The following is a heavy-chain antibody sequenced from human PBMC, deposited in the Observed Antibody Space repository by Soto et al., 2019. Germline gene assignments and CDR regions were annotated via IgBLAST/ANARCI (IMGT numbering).Heavy chain of an antibody. CDR3: ASPQFGTFDY. J-gene: IGHJ4*02. Sequence: EVQLVESGGGLVQPRGSLRLSCATSGFTFSGHFMDWVRQAPGKGLEWVARSTNKASGYTTHYAASVIGRFSISRDDSKNSLYLQMDGLKTEDTAVYYCASPQFGTFDYWGQGTLVTVSS. V-gene: IGHV3-72*01. D-gene: IGHD1-1*01. CDR2: STNKASGYTT. CDR1: GFTFSGHF.